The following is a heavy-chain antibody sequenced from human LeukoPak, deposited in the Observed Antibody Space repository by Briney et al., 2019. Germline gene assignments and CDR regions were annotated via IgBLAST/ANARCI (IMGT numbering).Heavy chain of an antibody. CDR1: GYTFTGYY. J-gene: IGHJ5*02. CDR2: INPNSCGT. D-gene: IGHD2-8*01. Sequence: ASVKVSCKASGYTFTGYYMHWVRQAPGQGLKWMGRINPNSCGTNYAQKFQGRVTMTRVTSISTAYMEPSRLRSDDTAVYYCARDKDIVLMVYASGGFDPWGQGTLVTVSS. CDR3: ARDKDIVLMVYASGGFDP. V-gene: IGHV1-2*06.